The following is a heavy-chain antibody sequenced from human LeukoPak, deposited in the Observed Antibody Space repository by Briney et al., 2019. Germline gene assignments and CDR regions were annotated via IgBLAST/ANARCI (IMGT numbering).Heavy chain of an antibody. CDR3: ARHIGGGLPAATIDY. J-gene: IGHJ4*02. Sequence: GGSLRLSCAASGFTFRKYWMSWVRQAPGKGLEWVANIKQDGSEKYYVDSVKGRFSISRDNAKNSLSLQMNSLRAEDTAVYYCARHIGGGLPAATIDYWGQGTLVTVSS. CDR1: GFTFRKYW. V-gene: IGHV3-7*03. CDR2: IKQDGSEK. D-gene: IGHD2-2*01.